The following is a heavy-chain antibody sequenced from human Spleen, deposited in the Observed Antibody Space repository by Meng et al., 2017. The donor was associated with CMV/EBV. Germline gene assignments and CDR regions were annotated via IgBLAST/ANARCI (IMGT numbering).Heavy chain of an antibody. CDR1: GFTLSSYW. V-gene: IGHV3-74*01. CDR3: ALEGSYYNVIDY. D-gene: IGHD3-10*01. CDR2: INSDGSST. J-gene: IGHJ4*02. Sequence: SCAASGFTLSSYWMHWVRQAPGKGLVWVSRINSDGSSTRYADSVKGRFTISRDNAKNTLYLQMNSLRAEDTAVYYCALEGSYYNVIDYWGQGTLVTVSS.